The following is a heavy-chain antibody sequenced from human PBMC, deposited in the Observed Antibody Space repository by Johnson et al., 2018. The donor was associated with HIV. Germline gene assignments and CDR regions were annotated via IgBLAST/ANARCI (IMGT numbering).Heavy chain of an antibody. D-gene: IGHD1-26*01. V-gene: IGHV3-30*04. CDR1: GFTFNRYG. CDR3: ARDGAIAGAATEALDL. Sequence: QVQLVESGGGVVQPGRSLRLACVASGFTFNRYGLHWVRQAPGKGLEWVATTACDERGKHYTDSVKGRFTISRDNSKNALYLQLNSLRPEDTAVYYCARDGAIAGAATEALDLWGQGTMVIVSS. J-gene: IGHJ3*01. CDR2: TACDERGK.